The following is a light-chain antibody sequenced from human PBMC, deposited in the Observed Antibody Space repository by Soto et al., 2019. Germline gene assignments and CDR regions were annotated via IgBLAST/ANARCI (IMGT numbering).Light chain of an antibody. V-gene: IGKV1-5*01. CDR1: QSNNRW. CDR3: QQYETYWT. Sequence: DIQMTQSPSTLSASVRNRVTITCRASQSNNRWLAWYQQKPGKAPNLLIYDASNLDSGFPSRFSGSGSGTEFTLTFSSLQPDDFATYYCQQYETYWTFGQGTKVDIK. J-gene: IGKJ1*01. CDR2: DAS.